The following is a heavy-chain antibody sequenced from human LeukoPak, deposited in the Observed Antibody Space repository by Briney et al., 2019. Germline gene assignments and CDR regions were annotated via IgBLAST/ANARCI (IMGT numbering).Heavy chain of an antibody. J-gene: IGHJ4*02. Sequence: SETLSLTCTVSGDFLSSGYYWGWVRQPPGKGLEWIGNIYHSGSTSYNPSLKSRVTISLDTSNKHFSLKLNSVIAADTAVYYCMRDLSNWGQGTLVTVSS. CDR2: IYHSGST. V-gene: IGHV4-38-2*02. CDR3: MRDLSN. CDR1: GDFLSSGYY. D-gene: IGHD3-3*02.